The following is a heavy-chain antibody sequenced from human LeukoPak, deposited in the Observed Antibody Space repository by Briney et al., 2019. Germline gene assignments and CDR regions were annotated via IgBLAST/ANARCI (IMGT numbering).Heavy chain of an antibody. D-gene: IGHD3-3*01. CDR3: AREGQIFGVVIILHFDY. V-gene: IGHV4-4*07. CDR2: IYTSGST. Sequence: SETLSLNCTVFGGSISSYYWSWIRQPAGKGLEWIGRIYTSGSTNYNPSLKSRVTMSVDTSKNQFPLKLSSVTAADTAVYYCAREGQIFGVVIILHFDYWGQGTLVTVSS. J-gene: IGHJ4*02. CDR1: GGSISSYY.